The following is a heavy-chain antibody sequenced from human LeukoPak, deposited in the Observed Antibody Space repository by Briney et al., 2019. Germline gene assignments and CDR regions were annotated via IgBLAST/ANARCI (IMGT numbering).Heavy chain of an antibody. CDR2: IDWDGDK. CDR1: GFSLNTRGMC. D-gene: IGHD4-17*01. Sequence: SGPALVKPTQTLTLTCTFSGFSLNTRGMCVSWLRQLPGKALEWLALIDWDGDKYYSTSLKTRPTVSKGTSKNQVVLIMTNMDPVDTATYYCARGDYGDRIFDYWGQGTLVTVSS. V-gene: IGHV2-70*13. CDR3: ARGDYGDRIFDY. J-gene: IGHJ4*02.